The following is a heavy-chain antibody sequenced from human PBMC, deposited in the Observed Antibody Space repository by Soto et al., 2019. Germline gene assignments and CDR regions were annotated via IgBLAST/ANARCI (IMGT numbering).Heavy chain of an antibody. J-gene: IGHJ6*02. CDR3: ARDRRSSGYLTPRFSGGMEA. Sequence: EVQLAESGGGLIQPGGSLRLSCVASGFTFSSHSMNWVRQVPGKGLEWVSWITSSCGTIFYADSVKGRFTISRDNANNSLYLQMNSLRDEATAVYYCARDRRSSGYLTPRFSGGMEAWGQGTTVIVSS. CDR2: ITSSCGTI. D-gene: IGHD3-22*01. CDR1: GFTFSSHS. V-gene: IGHV3-48*02.